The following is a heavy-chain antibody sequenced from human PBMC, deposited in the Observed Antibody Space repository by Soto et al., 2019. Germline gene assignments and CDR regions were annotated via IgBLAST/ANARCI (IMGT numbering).Heavy chain of an antibody. D-gene: IGHD3-3*02. CDR2: IDPSGGST. CDR3: ARTRIFPWFLDY. V-gene: IGHV1-46*01. Sequence: QVQLVQSGAEVKKPGASVKVSCKASGYTFINYYMHWVRQAPGQGLQWMGMIDPSGGSTSYTQKFQGSVTMTRDTSTSTVYMELSSLSKEDSAVYYCARTRIFPWFLDYWGQGTLVTVSS. J-gene: IGHJ4*02. CDR1: GYTFINYY.